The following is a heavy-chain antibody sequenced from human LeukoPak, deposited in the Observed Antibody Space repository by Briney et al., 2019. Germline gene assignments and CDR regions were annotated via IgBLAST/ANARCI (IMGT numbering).Heavy chain of an antibody. CDR3: ARDPGRFGELSAFDI. J-gene: IGHJ3*02. V-gene: IGHV4-59*01. CDR2: IYYSGST. D-gene: IGHD3-10*01. Sequence: SETLSLTCTVSGGSISSYYWSWVRRPPGKGLEWIGYIYYSGSTNYNPSLTSRVTISVDTSKNQFSLKLSSVTAADTAVYYCARDPGRFGELSAFDIWAQGTMVTVSS. CDR1: GGSISSYY.